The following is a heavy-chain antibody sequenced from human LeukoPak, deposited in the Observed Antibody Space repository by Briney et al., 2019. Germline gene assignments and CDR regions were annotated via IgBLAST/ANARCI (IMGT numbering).Heavy chain of an antibody. CDR3: ARDVKYSSGWYFDY. Sequence: PSETLSLTCTVSGGSISSGSYYWSWIRQPAGKGLEWIGRIYTSGSTNYNSSLKSRVTISVDTSKNQFSLKLSSVTAADTAVYYCARDVKYSSGWYFDYWGQGTLVTVSS. J-gene: IGHJ4*02. CDR2: IYTSGST. CDR1: GGSISSGSYY. D-gene: IGHD6-19*01. V-gene: IGHV4-61*02.